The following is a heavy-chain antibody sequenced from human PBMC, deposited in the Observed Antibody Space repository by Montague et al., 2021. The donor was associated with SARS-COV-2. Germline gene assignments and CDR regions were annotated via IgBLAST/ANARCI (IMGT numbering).Heavy chain of an antibody. D-gene: IGHD3-3*01. CDR1: GGSISSGGYY. V-gene: IGHV4-31*03. Sequence: TLSLTCTVSGGSISSGGYYWSWIRQHAGKGLAWIGYIYYSGXTXYXXXXKXRVTISVDTPKNQFSLKLSSVTAADTAVYYCARAPTIFGVVITNFDYWGQGTLVTVSS. J-gene: IGHJ4*02. CDR3: ARAPTIFGVVITNFDY. CDR2: IYYSGXT.